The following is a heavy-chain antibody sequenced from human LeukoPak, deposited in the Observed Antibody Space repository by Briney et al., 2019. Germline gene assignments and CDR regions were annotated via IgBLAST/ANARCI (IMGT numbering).Heavy chain of an antibody. J-gene: IGHJ5*02. D-gene: IGHD3-9*01. CDR2: ISSSSSTI. Sequence: PPGGSLRLSCAASGFTFSSYSMNWVRQAPGKGLEWVSYISSSSSTIYYADSVKGRFTISRDNAKNSLYLQMNSLRAEDTAVYYCASWKKPAPENHDSATGQNDWFDPWGQGTLVTVSS. V-gene: IGHV3-48*04. CDR1: GFTFSSYS. CDR3: ASWKKPAPENHDSATGQNDWFDP.